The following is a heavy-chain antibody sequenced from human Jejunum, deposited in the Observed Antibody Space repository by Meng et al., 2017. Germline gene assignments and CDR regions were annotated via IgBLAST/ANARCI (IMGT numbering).Heavy chain of an antibody. Sequence: QVQLQQWGAGLLKPSETLTLTCVASGGSFSESYWAWIRQSPGKGLEWIGEINDAGGTNYNPSFESRVNMFVVASKGEFSMDLISVTAADTAVYYCARSRGCSSTTCYGPATFDLWGQGTLVTVSS. CDR1: GGSFSESY. CDR3: ARSRGCSSTTCYGPATFDL. D-gene: IGHD2-2*01. CDR2: INDAGGT. J-gene: IGHJ4*02. V-gene: IGHV4-34*02.